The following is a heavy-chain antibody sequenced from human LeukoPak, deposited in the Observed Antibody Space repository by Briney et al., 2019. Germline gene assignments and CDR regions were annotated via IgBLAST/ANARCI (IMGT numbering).Heavy chain of an antibody. CDR2: MKPDGTKK. J-gene: IGHJ4*02. V-gene: IGHV3-7*01. Sequence: PGGSLRLSCVASGFSFSSYWINWVRQSPGEGLEWVAHMKPDGTKKYYLDSVKGRFTISRDNAKNSLYLQMNSLRPEDTAVYYCARDAGYGYWVVDSWGQGTLVTVSS. CDR1: GFSFSSYW. D-gene: IGHD5-18*01. CDR3: ARDAGYGYWVVDS.